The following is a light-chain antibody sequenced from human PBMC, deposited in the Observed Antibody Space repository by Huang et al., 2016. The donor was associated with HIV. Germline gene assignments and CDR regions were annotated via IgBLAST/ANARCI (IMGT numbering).Light chain of an antibody. Sequence: EIVLTQSPDTLSLSPGERGARSCRASQNVTNDYLAWYQQQSGQAPRLLIYCSSGRATGVPVRVGGRWSGAEFILTIDRLEPEDFASYYCQQYSTSPWTFGPGTKLEVK. V-gene: IGKV3-20*01. CDR1: QNVTNDY. CDR3: QQYSTSPWT. J-gene: IGKJ1*01. CDR2: CSS.